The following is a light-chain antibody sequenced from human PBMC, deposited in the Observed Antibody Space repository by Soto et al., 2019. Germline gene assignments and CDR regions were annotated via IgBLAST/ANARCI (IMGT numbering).Light chain of an antibody. V-gene: IGLV1-40*01. CDR3: QSYDSTLSARYV. CDR1: SSNIGAGYD. J-gene: IGLJ1*01. Sequence: QSVLTQPPSVSGAPGQRVNISCNGSSSNIGAGYDVHWYQQRPGTAPKLLIFGNINRPSGVPDRFSGSKSGTSASLAITGLQAEDEGDYYCQSYDSTLSARYVFGTGAKLTVL. CDR2: GNI.